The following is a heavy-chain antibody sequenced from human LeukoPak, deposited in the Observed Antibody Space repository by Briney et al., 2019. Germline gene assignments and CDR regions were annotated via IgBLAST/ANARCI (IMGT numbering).Heavy chain of an antibody. CDR3: AKDLYYYGSGSYYSYYYYGMDV. CDR1: GFXFSSYG. V-gene: IGHV3-30*18. J-gene: IGHJ6*02. CDR2: ISYDGSNK. Sequence: GGSLRLSCVVSGFXFSSYGMHWVRQAPGKGLEWVADISYDGSNKYYADSVKGRFTISRDNSKNTLYLQMNSLRAEDTAVYYCAKDLYYYGSGSYYSYYYYGMDVWGQGTTVTVSS. D-gene: IGHD3-10*01.